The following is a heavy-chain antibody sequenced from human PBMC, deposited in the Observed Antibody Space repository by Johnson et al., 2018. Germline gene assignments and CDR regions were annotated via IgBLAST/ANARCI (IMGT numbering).Heavy chain of an antibody. D-gene: IGHD3-3*01. CDR2: ISSSSSTI. CDR3: ARVKVTIFGDMDV. CDR1: GFTFSSYS. V-gene: IGHV3-48*02. J-gene: IGHJ6*02. Sequence: EVQLVESGGGLVQXGGSLRLXCAASGFTFSSYSMNWVRQAPGKGLEWVSYISSSSSTIYYADSVKGRFTISRDNAKNSRYLQRNSRRDEDTAVYYCARVKVTIFGDMDVWGQGTTVTVSS.